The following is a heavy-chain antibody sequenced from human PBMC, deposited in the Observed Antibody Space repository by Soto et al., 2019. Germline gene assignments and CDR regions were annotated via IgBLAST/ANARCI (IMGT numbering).Heavy chain of an antibody. V-gene: IGHV3-21*01. CDR3: ARTYCSSTSCRKYYFDY. J-gene: IGHJ4*02. Sequence: PGGSLRLSCAASGFTFSSYSMNWVRQAPGKGLEWVSSISSSSSYIYYADSVKGRFTISRDNAKNSLYLQMNSLRAEDTAVYYCARTYCSSTSCRKYYFDYWGQGTLVTVSS. D-gene: IGHD2-2*01. CDR1: GFTFSSYS. CDR2: ISSSSSYI.